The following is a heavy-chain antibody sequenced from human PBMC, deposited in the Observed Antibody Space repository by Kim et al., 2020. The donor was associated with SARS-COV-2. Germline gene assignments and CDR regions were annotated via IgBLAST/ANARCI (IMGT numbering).Heavy chain of an antibody. CDR2: IYHSGGP. V-gene: IGHV4-59*08. CDR3: ARLDNSICGSVDP. Sequence: SETLSLTCTVSGGSLRRYYWNWIRQSPGKGLEWIGHIYHSGGPRYSPSLNGRVTISVDTSKNQFSLKVNSVTAADTAVYYCARLDNSICGSVDPWGQG. J-gene: IGHJ5*02. D-gene: IGHD4-4*01. CDR1: GGSLRRYY.